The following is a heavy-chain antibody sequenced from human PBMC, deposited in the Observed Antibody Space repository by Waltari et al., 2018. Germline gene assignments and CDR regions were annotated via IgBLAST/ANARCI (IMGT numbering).Heavy chain of an antibody. CDR3: ARGPIVGATFDY. J-gene: IGHJ4*02. CDR2: IIPVLGRT. Sequence: QVQLVQSGAEVKKPGSSVRVSCKASGDTFSSYAIRWVRQAPGQGLEWMGGIIPVLGRTSYAQRFEGRVTVTADESTNTAYMDLTSLRSEDTAMYYCARGPIVGATFDYWGQGTLVTVSS. V-gene: IGHV1-69*11. CDR1: GDTFSSYA. D-gene: IGHD1-26*01.